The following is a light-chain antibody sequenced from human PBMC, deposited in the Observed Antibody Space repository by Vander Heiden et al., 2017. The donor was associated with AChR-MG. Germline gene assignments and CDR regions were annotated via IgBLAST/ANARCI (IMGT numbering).Light chain of an antibody. CDR3: CAYAGSSTLV. V-gene: IGLV2-23*02. Sequence: QSALTQPASVSGSPGPSTTISCTGTTSYVVSYYLVSWYQQHPGNAPTLMIYEVSKRPSGVSNRFSGSRSDNTASLTISGLQADDEAEYFCCAYAGSSTLVFGGGTKLTVL. CDR2: EVS. CDR1: TSYVVSYYL. J-gene: IGLJ2*01.